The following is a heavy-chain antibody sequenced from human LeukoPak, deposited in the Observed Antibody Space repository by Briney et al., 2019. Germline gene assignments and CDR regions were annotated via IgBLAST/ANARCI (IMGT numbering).Heavy chain of an antibody. D-gene: IGHD6-6*01. V-gene: IGHV4-59*08. CDR2: IYSSGSA. CDR3: ASASIAARANWFDP. J-gene: IGHJ5*02. CDR1: GGSLISYY. Sequence: SETLSLTCTVSGGSLISYYCNWIRQPPGKGLEGIGYIYSSGSANYSPSLKSRVTISVDTSKNQFSLKLSSVTAADTAVYYCASASIAARANWFDPWGQGTLVTVSS.